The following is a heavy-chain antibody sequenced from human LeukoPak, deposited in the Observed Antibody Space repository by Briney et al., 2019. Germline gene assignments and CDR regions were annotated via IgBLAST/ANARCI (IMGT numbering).Heavy chain of an antibody. CDR2: IYSGGST. V-gene: IGHV3-53*01. D-gene: IGHD6-19*01. CDR3: AREQWLGTYFDY. J-gene: IGHJ4*02. CDR1: GFTVSSNY. Sequence: GGSLRLSCAASGFTVSSNYMSWVRQAPGKGLEWVSVIYSGGSTYYADSVKGRFTISRDNPKNTLYLQMNSLRAEDTAVYYCAREQWLGTYFDYWGQGTLVTVSS.